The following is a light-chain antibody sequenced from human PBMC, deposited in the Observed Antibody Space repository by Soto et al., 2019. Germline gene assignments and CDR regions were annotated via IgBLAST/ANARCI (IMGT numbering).Light chain of an antibody. Sequence: APGQTARITCGGNDIGSKSLHWYQQKPGQAPVLVVYDDSDRPSGIPERFSGSNSGNTATLTISGLQAEDEADYYCSSYTDIINDVFGAGTKVTVL. J-gene: IGLJ1*01. CDR1: DIGSKS. V-gene: IGLV3-21*02. CDR3: SSYTDIINDV. CDR2: DDS.